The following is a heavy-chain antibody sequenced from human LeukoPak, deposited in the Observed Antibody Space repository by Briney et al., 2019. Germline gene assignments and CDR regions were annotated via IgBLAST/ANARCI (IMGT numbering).Heavy chain of an antibody. CDR1: GGSINNYY. Sequence: PSETLSLTCTVSGGSINNYYWSWIRQPPGKGLEWIGYIYYRGSTNYNPSLKSRVTFSVDTSKNQFSLKLNSVTAADTAVYYCARGGAYGDLRYFDYWGQGTLVTVSS. CDR3: ARGGAYGDLRYFDY. J-gene: IGHJ4*02. V-gene: IGHV4-59*01. D-gene: IGHD4-17*01. CDR2: IYYRGST.